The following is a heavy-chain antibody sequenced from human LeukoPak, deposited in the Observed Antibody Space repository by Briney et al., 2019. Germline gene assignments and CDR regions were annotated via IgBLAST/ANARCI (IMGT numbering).Heavy chain of an antibody. J-gene: IGHJ5*02. D-gene: IGHD1-26*01. CDR2: INPTGGST. V-gene: IGHV1-46*01. CDR3: ARDNSVGDNAWWFDP. Sequence: ASVKVSCKASRYTFTGYYMHWVRQAPGQGLEWMGLINPTGGSTGYAQKLQGRVTMTRDMSTSTDYMELSSLRSEDTAIYYCARDNSVGDNAWWFDPWGQGTLVTVSS. CDR1: RYTFTGYY.